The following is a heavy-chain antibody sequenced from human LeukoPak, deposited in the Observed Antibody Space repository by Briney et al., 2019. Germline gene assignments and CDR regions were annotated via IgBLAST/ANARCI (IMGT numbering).Heavy chain of an antibody. J-gene: IGHJ4*02. Sequence: GGSLRLSCAASGFSFSSYAMSWVRQAPGEGLEWVPGMSGSGGSTYYVDSVKGRFTISRDSSKKSLYLQMNSLRVEDTAVYYCAKVGSSSGWYGGFDNWGQGTLVTVSS. V-gene: IGHV3-23*01. D-gene: IGHD6-19*01. CDR1: GFSFSSYA. CDR3: AKVGSSSGWYGGFDN. CDR2: MSGSGGST.